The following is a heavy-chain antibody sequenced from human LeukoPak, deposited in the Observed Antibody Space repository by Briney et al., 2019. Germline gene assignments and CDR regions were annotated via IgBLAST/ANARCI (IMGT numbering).Heavy chain of an antibody. CDR2: IYTSGST. D-gene: IGHD6-13*01. V-gene: IGHV4-61*02. CDR1: GGSISSGSYY. CDR3: ARDLLIAAAGRVAFDI. J-gene: IGHJ3*02. Sequence: SQTLSLTCTVSGGSISSGSYYWSWIRQPAGKGLEWIGRIYTSGSTNYNPSLKSQVTISVDTSKNQFSLKLSSVTAADTAVYYCARDLLIAAAGRVAFDIWGQGTMVTVSS.